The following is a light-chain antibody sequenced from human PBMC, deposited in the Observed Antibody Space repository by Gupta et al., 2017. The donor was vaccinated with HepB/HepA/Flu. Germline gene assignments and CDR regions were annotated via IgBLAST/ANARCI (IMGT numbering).Light chain of an antibody. CDR1: SNNVGNQG. Sequence: QAGLTQPPSVSKGFRQTATLTCTGNSNNVGNQGAAWLQQHQGHPPKLLTYRNNNRPSGISERFSASRSGNTASLTITGLQPEDEADYYCSAWDSSLSVVFGGGTKLTVL. J-gene: IGLJ2*01. CDR3: SAWDSSLSVV. V-gene: IGLV10-54*04. CDR2: RNN.